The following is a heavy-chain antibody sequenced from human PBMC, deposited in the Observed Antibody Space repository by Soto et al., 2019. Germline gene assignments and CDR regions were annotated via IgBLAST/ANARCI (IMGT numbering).Heavy chain of an antibody. CDR3: ATETYYDFWSGPYYGMDV. V-gene: IGHV3-30-3*01. Sequence: GGSLRLSCAASGFTFSSYAMHWVRQAPGKGLEWVAVISYDGSNKYYADSVKGRFTISRDNSKNTLYLQMNSLRAEDTAVYYCATETYYDFWSGPYYGMDVWGQGTTVTVSS. CDR1: GFTFSSYA. D-gene: IGHD3-3*01. J-gene: IGHJ6*02. CDR2: ISYDGSNK.